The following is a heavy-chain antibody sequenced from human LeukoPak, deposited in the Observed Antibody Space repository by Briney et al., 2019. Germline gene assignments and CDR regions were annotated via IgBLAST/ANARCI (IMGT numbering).Heavy chain of an antibody. CDR2: IIPIFGTA. J-gene: IGHJ4*02. CDR1: GGTFSSYA. D-gene: IGHD1-26*01. V-gene: IGHV1-69*05. CDR3: ASGSYRTYLGN. Sequence: GASVKVSCKASGGTFSSYAISWVRQAPGQGLEWMGRIIPIFGTANYAQKFQGRVTITTDESTSTAYMELSNLRSEDTAVYYCASGSYRTYLGNWGQGTLVTVSS.